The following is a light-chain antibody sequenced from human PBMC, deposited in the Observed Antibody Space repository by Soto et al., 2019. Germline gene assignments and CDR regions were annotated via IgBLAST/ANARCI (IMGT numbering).Light chain of an antibody. CDR2: DVN. CDR1: SADVGGYDF. J-gene: IGLJ2*01. CDR3: SSFAGSHVA. Sequence: QSVLTQPRSVSGSPGQSVTISCTGTSADVGGYDFVSWYQQLPGTAPKLIIYDVNKRPSGVPDRFSGSKSGNTASLTISGLQAEDGADYHCSSFAGSHVAFGGGTKLTV. V-gene: IGLV2-11*01.